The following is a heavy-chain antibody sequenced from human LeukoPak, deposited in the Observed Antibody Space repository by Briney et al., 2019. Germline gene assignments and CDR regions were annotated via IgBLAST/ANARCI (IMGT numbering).Heavy chain of an antibody. V-gene: IGHV4-31*03. CDR2: IYYSGGT. J-gene: IGHJ4*02. Sequence: SETLSLTCTVSGGSISSGGYYWSWIRQHPGKGLEWIGYIYYSGGTYYNPSLKSRVTISVDTSKNQFSLKLSSVTAADTAVYYCATSTIQYYFDYWGQGTLVTVSS. CDR1: GGSISSGGYY. CDR3: ATSTIQYYFDY. D-gene: IGHD5/OR15-5a*01.